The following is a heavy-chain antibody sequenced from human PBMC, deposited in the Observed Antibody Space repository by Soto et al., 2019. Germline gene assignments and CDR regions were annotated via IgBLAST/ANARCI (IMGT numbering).Heavy chain of an antibody. CDR1: GFTFSSYS. D-gene: IGHD1-1*01. J-gene: IGHJ3*02. V-gene: IGHV3-21*01. Sequence: PGGSLRLSXAASGFTFSSYSMNWVRQAPGKGLEWVSSISSSSSYIYYADSVKGRFTISRDNAKNSLYLQMNSLRAEDTAVYYCARQITVGWNDLFGAFDIWGQGTMVTVSS. CDR3: ARQITVGWNDLFGAFDI. CDR2: ISSSSSYI.